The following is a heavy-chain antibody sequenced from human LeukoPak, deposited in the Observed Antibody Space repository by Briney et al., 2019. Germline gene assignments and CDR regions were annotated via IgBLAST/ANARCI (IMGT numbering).Heavy chain of an antibody. CDR2: INTNTGNP. CDR3: ARGGGLHRYCSSTSCFDT. Sequence: ASVKVSCKTSGYTFTTYAMNWVRQAPGQGPEWMGWINTNTGNPTYAQGFTGRFVFSLDTSVSTAYLQISSLKAEDTAVYYCARGGGLHRYCSSTSCFDTWGRGTLVTVSS. CDR1: GYTFTTYA. D-gene: IGHD2-2*01. J-gene: IGHJ5*02. V-gene: IGHV7-4-1*02.